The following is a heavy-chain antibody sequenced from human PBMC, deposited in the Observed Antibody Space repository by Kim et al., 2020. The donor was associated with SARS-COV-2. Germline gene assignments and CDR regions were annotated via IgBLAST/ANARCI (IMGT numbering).Heavy chain of an antibody. Sequence: GGSLRLSCVTSGFTLSNYWMNWVRQAPGKGLEWVANIKRDGHEEPYVDSVRGRFTISRDNARNTLYLQMNSLSAEDTAVYYCARDLRGVGVANYWGQGTLVIVSS. D-gene: IGHD1-26*01. V-gene: IGHV3-7*03. CDR2: IKRDGHEE. CDR3: ARDLRGVGVANY. CDR1: GFTLSNYW. J-gene: IGHJ4*02.